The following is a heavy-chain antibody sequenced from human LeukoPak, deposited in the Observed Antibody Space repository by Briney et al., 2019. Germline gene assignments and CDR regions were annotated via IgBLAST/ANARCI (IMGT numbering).Heavy chain of an antibody. V-gene: IGHV4-59*12. CDR1: GGSISSYY. CDR2: IYYSGST. CDR3: ARDSESYYGSGSYSPTGGMDV. Sequence: SETLSLTCTVSGGSISSYYWSWIRQPPGKGLEWIGYIYYSGSTNYNPSLKSRVTISADTSKNQFSLKLSSVTAADTAVYYCARDSESYYGSGSYSPTGGMDVWGQGTTVTVSS. J-gene: IGHJ6*02. D-gene: IGHD3-10*01.